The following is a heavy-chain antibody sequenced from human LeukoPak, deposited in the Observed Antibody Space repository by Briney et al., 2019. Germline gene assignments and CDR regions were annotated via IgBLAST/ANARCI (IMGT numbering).Heavy chain of an antibody. J-gene: IGHJ4*02. CDR3: ARVGGPGWYGY. CDR1: GFTFSSYW. D-gene: IGHD6-19*01. Sequence: GGSLRLSCAAPGFTFSSYWMHWVRQAPGKGLVWVSRINIDGSTTTYADSVKGRFTISRDNAKNTLYLQMNSLRAEDTALYYCARVGGPGWYGYWGQGTLVTVSS. CDR2: INIDGSTT. V-gene: IGHV3-74*03.